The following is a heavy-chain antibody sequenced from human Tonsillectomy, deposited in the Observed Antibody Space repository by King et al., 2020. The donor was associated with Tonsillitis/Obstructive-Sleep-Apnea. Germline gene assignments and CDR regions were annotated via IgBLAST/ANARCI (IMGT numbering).Heavy chain of an antibody. V-gene: IGHV1-2*04. CDR3: AKTTSPQSPDLDY. Sequence: VQLVESGAEVREPGASVKVSCKASGYTFTGYYIHWVRQAPGQGLEWIGWIHPNSGGTNFAQNFQGWVTMTRDRSISTAYMELTRLRSDGTAVYYCAKTTSPQSPDLDYWGQGTLVTVSS. J-gene: IGHJ4*02. CDR1: GYTFTGYY. D-gene: IGHD1-14*01. CDR2: IHPNSGGT.